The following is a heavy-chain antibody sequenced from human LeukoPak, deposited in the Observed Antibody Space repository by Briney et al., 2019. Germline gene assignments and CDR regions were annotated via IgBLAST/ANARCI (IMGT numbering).Heavy chain of an antibody. D-gene: IGHD6-25*01. J-gene: IGHJ1*01. CDR2: IFYSGST. CDR3: ARMGRSSGPFQH. CDR1: GGSIISYY. V-gene: IGHV4-59*01. Sequence: PSGTLSLPCTVSGGSIISYYWSWFRRPPGRGRGWIGYIFYSGSTNYNPSPKSRVTISVDTSKNQFSLKLSSVTAEDTAVYYCARMGRSSGPFQHWGQGTLVTVSS.